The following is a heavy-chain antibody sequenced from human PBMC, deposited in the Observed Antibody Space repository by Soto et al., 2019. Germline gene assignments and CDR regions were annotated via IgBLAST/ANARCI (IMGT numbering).Heavy chain of an antibody. CDR1: GFTFSSNG. D-gene: IGHD3-22*01. V-gene: IGHV3-33*03. J-gene: IGHJ4*02. CDR2: IWYDGNKK. CDR3: VVDTSGLLDY. Sequence: LRLSCAASGFTFSSNGMHWVRQAPGKGLEWVAVIWYDGNKKYYGDSVRGRFTISRDNSKNTLYLEMNSLRAEDTAVYYCVVDTSGLLDYWGQGTQVTVSS.